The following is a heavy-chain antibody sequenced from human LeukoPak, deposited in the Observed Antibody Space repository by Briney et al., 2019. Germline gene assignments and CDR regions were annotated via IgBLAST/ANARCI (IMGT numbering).Heavy chain of an antibody. CDR1: GFTFSSYS. CDR2: ISSSSSYI. CDR3: ARAFTMEGDDAFDI. V-gene: IGHV3-21*01. Sequence: GGSLRLSCAASGFTFSSYSMSWVRQAPGKRLEWVSSISSSSSYIYYADSVKGRFTISRDNAKNSLYLQMNSLRAEDTAVYYCARAFTMEGDDAFDIWGQGTMVTVSS. D-gene: IGHD3-10*01. J-gene: IGHJ3*02.